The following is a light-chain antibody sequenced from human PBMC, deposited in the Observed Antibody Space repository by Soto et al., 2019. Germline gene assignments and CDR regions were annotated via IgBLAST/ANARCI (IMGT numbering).Light chain of an antibody. CDR2: AAS. Sequence: DIQMTQSPSSLSAFVGDRVTITCRASQSISNYLNWYQQKPGKAPKVLIYAASSLLSGVPSRFSGSGSGAEFTLTISSLQPEDFATYYCQQSYNTPFTLGQGTKLEIK. J-gene: IGKJ2*01. CDR1: QSISNY. CDR3: QQSYNTPFT. V-gene: IGKV1-39*01.